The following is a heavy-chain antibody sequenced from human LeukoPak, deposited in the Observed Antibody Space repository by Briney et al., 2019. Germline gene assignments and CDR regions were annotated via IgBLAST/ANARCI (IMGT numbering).Heavy chain of an antibody. D-gene: IGHD3-9*01. CDR1: GYTFTGYY. CDR3: ARDSYDILTGFQ. V-gene: IGHV1-2*02. Sequence: ASVKVSCKASGYTFTGYYMHWVRQAPGQGLEWMAWINPNSGGTKYAEKFQGRVTMTRDTSISTAYMELSRLRSDDTAVFYCARDSYDILTGFQWGQGTQVTVSS. CDR2: INPNSGGT. J-gene: IGHJ4*02.